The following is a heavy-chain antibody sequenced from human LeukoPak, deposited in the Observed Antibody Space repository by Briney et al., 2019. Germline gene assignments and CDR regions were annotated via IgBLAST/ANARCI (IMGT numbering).Heavy chain of an antibody. CDR3: ARASSVRGGSYHRATSYFDY. CDR1: GYTFTSYY. D-gene: IGHD2-15*01. J-gene: IGHJ4*02. CDR2: INSSGGST. Sequence: ASVKVSCKASGYTFTSYYMHWVRQAPGQGLEWMGIINSSGGSTSYAQKFQGRVTMTRDTSTSTVYMELSSLRSEDTAVYYCARASSVRGGSYHRATSYFDYWGQGTLVTVSS. V-gene: IGHV1-46*01.